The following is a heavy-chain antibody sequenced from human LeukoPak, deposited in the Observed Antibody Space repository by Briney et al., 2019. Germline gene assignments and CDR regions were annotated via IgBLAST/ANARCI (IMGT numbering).Heavy chain of an antibody. J-gene: IGHJ4*02. D-gene: IGHD3-10*01. V-gene: IGHV3-53*01. Sequence: GGSLRLSCAASGFTVSSSYMNWVRQAPGKGLEWVSVIYSGGSTYYADSVKGRFTISRDNSKNTLYLQMNSLRAEDTAVYYCASILRSSSGYYFDYWGQGTLVTVSS. CDR1: GFTVSSSY. CDR2: IYSGGST. CDR3: ASILRSSSGYYFDY.